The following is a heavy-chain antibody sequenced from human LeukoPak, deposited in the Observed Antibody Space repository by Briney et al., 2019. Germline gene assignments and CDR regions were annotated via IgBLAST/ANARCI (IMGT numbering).Heavy chain of an antibody. J-gene: IGHJ4*02. V-gene: IGHV4-4*02. CDR1: GGSISDTNW. Sequence: SGTLSLTCGVSGGSISDTNWWTWFRQPPGKGLEWIGEVNLQGSTNYNPSLKSRVAISVDKSENHISLKLTSVTATDTAVYYCAREGGPYRPLDYSGQGTLVTVAS. CDR3: AREGGPYRPLDY. CDR2: VNLQGST.